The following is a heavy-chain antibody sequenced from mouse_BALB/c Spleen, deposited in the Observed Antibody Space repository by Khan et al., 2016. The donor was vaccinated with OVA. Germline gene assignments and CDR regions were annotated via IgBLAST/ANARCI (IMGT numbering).Heavy chain of an antibody. CDR3: ARGGAAFYRNDGGAMDY. D-gene: IGHD2-14*01. Sequence: QIQLVQSGPELKKPGETVRISCKASGYTFTTAGMQWVQKMPGKGLKWIGWINTHSGVPNYAEDFKGRFAFSLETSASIGYLQITNRKNEDTATYFCARGGAAFYRNDGGAMDYWGQGTSVTVSS. CDR2: INTHSGVP. CDR1: GYTFTTAG. V-gene: IGHV9-4*02. J-gene: IGHJ4*01.